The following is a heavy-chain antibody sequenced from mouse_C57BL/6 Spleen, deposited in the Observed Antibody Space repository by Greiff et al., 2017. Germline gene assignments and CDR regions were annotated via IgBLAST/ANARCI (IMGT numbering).Heavy chain of an antibody. D-gene: IGHD2-2*01. CDR1: GFNIKDYY. CDR3: ARSPYGYDTLYYAMDD. J-gene: IGHJ4*01. Sequence: VQLQQSGAELVKPGASVKLSCTASGFNIKDYYMHWVKQRTEQGLEWIGRIDPEDGETKYAPKFQGKATITADTSSNPAYLQPSSLTSEYTAVYYCARSPYGYDTLYYAMDDWGQGTSVTVSS. CDR2: IDPEDGET. V-gene: IGHV14-2*01.